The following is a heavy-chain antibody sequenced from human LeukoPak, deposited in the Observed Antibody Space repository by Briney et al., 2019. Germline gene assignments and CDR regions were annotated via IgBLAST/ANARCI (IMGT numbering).Heavy chain of an antibody. CDR3: AKGGGDDTYFDY. CDR2: IWYDGSNK. Sequence: PGRSLRLSCAASGFTFSSYGMHWVRQAPGKGLEWVAVIWYDGSNKYYADSVKGQFTISRDNSKNTLYLQMNSLRAEDTAVYYCAKGGGDDTYFDYWGQGTLVTVSS. CDR1: GFTFSSYG. D-gene: IGHD2-21*02. V-gene: IGHV3-33*06. J-gene: IGHJ4*02.